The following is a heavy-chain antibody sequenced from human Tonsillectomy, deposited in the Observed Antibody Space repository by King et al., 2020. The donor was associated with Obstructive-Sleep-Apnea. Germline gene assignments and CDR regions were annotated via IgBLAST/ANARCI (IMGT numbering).Heavy chain of an antibody. V-gene: IGHV4-31*03. J-gene: IGHJ6*02. CDR1: GGSISGGGYH. D-gene: IGHD3-16*01. CDR2: IYYSGST. Sequence: VQLQESGPGLVKPSQTLSLTCTVSGGSISGGGYHWSWIRQHPGKGLEWIGYIYYSGSTYSNPSLKSRVTISVDTSKNEFSLRLSSVTAADTAVYYCARLPGGNYGMDVWGQGTTVTVSS. CDR3: ARLPGGNYGMDV.